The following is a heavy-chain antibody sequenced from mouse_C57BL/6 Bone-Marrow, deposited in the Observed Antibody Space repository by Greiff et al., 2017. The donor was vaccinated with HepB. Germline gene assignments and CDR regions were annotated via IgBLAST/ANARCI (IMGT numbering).Heavy chain of an antibody. CDR1: GYTFTSYW. Sequence: VKLQQPGAELVQPGASVKVSCKASGYTFTSYWMHWVQQRPGQGLEWIGRIHPSDSDNNYNQKFKGKATLTVDKSSSTAYMQLSSLTSEDSAVYYCALRLAFAYWGQGTLVTVSA. CDR2: IHPSDSDN. J-gene: IGHJ3*01. D-gene: IGHD1-2*01. CDR3: ALRLAFAY. V-gene: IGHV1-74*01.